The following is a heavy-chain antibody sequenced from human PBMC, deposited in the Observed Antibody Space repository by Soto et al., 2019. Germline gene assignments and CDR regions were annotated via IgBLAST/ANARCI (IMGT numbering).Heavy chain of an antibody. Sequence: PWGSLRLSCAASGFPFISCGMHWARQAPVKGLEWLAVISYYGSNKYYADSVKGRFTISRDNSKNTLYLQMNSLRAEDTAVYYCAKPGFLEWLTLYYFDYWGQGTLVTVSS. J-gene: IGHJ4*02. D-gene: IGHD3-3*01. CDR3: AKPGFLEWLTLYYFDY. V-gene: IGHV3-30*18. CDR1: GFPFISCG. CDR2: ISYYGSNK.